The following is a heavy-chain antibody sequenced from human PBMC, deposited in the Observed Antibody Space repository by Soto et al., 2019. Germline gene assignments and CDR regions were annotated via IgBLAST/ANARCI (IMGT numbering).Heavy chain of an antibody. Sequence: GGSLRLSCAASGFTFSSYEMNWVRQAPGKGLEWVSYISSSGSTIYYADSVKGRFTISRDNAKNSLHLQMNSLSAEDTAFYYCVKDESINWYSGHFRHWGQGTLVTVSS. CDR3: VKDESINWYSGHFRH. J-gene: IGHJ1*01. CDR2: ISSSGSTI. CDR1: GFTFSSYE. D-gene: IGHD6-13*01. V-gene: IGHV3-48*03.